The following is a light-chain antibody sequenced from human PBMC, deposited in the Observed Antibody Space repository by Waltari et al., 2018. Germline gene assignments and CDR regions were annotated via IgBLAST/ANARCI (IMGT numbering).Light chain of an antibody. Sequence: EIVLTQYPGTLSLSPGERATLSCRTSQSVSSTYIAWYQQKPGQTPRLLIYGASNRATGIPDRFSGSGSGTDFTLTISRLEPEDSAVYYCQQYVSSPLTFGGGTKVEIK. CDR1: QSVSSTY. V-gene: IGKV3-20*01. CDR2: GAS. CDR3: QQYVSSPLT. J-gene: IGKJ4*01.